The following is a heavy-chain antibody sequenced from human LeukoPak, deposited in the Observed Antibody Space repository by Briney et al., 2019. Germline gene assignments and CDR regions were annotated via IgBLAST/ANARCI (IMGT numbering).Heavy chain of an antibody. CDR1: GGSISSGSYY. V-gene: IGHV4-61*02. J-gene: IGHJ4*02. CDR3: AIPTPGPYDSSGYYFDY. Sequence: PSQTLSLTCTVSGGSISSGSYYWSWIRQPAGKGLEWIGRIYTSGSTNYNPSLKSRVTISVDTSKNQFSLKLSSVTAADTAVYYCAIPTPGPYDSSGYYFDYWGQGTLVTVSS. CDR2: IYTSGST. D-gene: IGHD3-22*01.